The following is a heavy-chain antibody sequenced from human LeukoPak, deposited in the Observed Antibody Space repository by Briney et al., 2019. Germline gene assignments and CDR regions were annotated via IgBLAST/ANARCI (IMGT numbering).Heavy chain of an antibody. CDR1: GGTFSSYA. V-gene: IGHV1-69*04. D-gene: IGHD2-2*02. CDR2: IIPIFGIA. Sequence: GASVKVSCKASGGTFSSYAISWVRQAPGQGLEWMGRIIPIFGIANYAQKFQGRVTITADKSTSTAYMELSSLRSEDTAVYYCAGESGRNIVVVPAAITPAYYGMDVWGQGTTVTVSS. J-gene: IGHJ6*02. CDR3: AGESGRNIVVVPAAITPAYYGMDV.